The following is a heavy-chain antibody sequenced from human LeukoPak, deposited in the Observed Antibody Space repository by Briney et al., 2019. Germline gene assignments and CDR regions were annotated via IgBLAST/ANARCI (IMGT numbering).Heavy chain of an antibody. J-gene: IGHJ4*02. V-gene: IGHV3-7*01. CDR3: VSAVRGSPIDY. D-gene: IGHD3-10*01. CDR2: IKTDGSET. Sequence: GGSLRLSCAASGFRFSNYWMGWVRQAPGKGPACVANIKTDGSETYYVDSVKGRFTISRDNAKISLFLQMNSLRAEDTAIYYCVSAVRGSPIDYWGQGTLVSVPS. CDR1: GFRFSNYW.